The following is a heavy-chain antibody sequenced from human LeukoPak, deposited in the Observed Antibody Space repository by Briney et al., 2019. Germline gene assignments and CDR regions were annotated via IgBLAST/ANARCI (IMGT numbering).Heavy chain of an antibody. Sequence: KPSETLSLTCAVYGGSFSGYYWSWIRQPPGKGLEWIGEINHSGSTNYNPSLKSRVTISVDTSKNQFSLKLSSVTAADTAVYHCAREAKLAAAGIDYYYYYYMDVWGKGTTVTVSS. V-gene: IGHV4-34*01. J-gene: IGHJ6*03. CDR3: AREAKLAAAGIDYYYYYYMDV. CDR2: INHSGST. CDR1: GGSFSGYY. D-gene: IGHD6-13*01.